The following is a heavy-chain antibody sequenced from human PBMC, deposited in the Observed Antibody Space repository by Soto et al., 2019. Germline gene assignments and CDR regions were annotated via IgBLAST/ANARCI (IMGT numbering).Heavy chain of an antibody. CDR1: GFTFSSYW. Sequence: EVQLVESGGGLVQPGGSLRLSCAASGFTFSSYWMSWVRQAPGKGLEWVANIKQDGSEKYYVDSVKGRFTISRDNAKNALYPQMNSVRSEDAAVYYCARRDMITFGGFVFWGQGTLVTVSS. D-gene: IGHD3-16*01. V-gene: IGHV3-7*01. J-gene: IGHJ4*02. CDR3: ARRDMITFGGFVF. CDR2: IKQDGSEK.